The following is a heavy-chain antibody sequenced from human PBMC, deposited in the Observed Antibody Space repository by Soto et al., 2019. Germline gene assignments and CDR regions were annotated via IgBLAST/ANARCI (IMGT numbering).Heavy chain of an antibody. CDR2: MNMDGSRT. J-gene: IGHJ4*02. CDR3: VRGDGDRYDGHGYLGRN. CDR1: GFTFSIYW. Sequence: EVQLVESGGGLVQPGGSLRLSCAASGFTFSIYWMHWVRQAPGMGLVWVSRMNMDGSRTSYADFAKGRFTISRDDAKSTLYLQLSNLRAEDTAVYYCVRGDGDRYDGHGYLGRNWGQGTLFTVSS. D-gene: IGHD2-21*01. V-gene: IGHV3-74*01.